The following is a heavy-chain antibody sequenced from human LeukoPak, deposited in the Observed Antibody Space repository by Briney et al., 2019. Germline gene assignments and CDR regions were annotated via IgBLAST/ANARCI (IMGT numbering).Heavy chain of an antibody. CDR1: GYTFTNYG. J-gene: IGHJ4*02. D-gene: IGHD3-3*01. CDR2: MNPNSGNT. V-gene: IGHV1-8*03. Sequence: ASVKVSCKASGYTFTNYGISWVRQATGQGLEWMGWMNPNSGNTGYAQKFQGRVTITRNASISTAYMELSSLRSEDTAVYYCARRREYDFWSGYQEEGFDYWGQGTLVTVSS. CDR3: ARRREYDFWSGYQEEGFDY.